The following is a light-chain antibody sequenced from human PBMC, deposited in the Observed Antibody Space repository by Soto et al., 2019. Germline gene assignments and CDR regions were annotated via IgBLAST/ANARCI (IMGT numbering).Light chain of an antibody. CDR2: DAS. CDR1: WNVGSS. Sequence: FVLTQSPATLSLSPGERATLSCRASWNVGSSLAWHQQKPGQAPRLLMYDASKRPTGIPARFSGSGSGTDFTLTISNLEAEDFAVHYCQNGRTFGQGTRLEIK. V-gene: IGKV3-11*01. CDR3: QNGRT. J-gene: IGKJ2*01.